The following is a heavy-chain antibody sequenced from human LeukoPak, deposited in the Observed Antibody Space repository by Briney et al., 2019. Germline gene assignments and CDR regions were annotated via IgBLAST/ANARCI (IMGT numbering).Heavy chain of an antibody. Sequence: ASVKVSCKASGYTFTGYYMHWVRQAPGQGLEWMGWINPNSGGTNYAQKFQGRVAMTRDTSISTAYMELSRLRSDDTAVYYCARDRLAGATSRAYYYYYMDVWGKGTTVTVSS. D-gene: IGHD1-26*01. J-gene: IGHJ6*03. CDR2: INPNSGGT. CDR1: GYTFTGYY. CDR3: ARDRLAGATSRAYYYYYMDV. V-gene: IGHV1-2*02.